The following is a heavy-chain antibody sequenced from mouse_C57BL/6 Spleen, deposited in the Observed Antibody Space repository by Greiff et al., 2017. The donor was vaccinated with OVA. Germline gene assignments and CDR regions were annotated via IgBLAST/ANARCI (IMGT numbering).Heavy chain of an antibody. J-gene: IGHJ4*01. CDR3: TTPRESAMDY. CDR1: GFNIKDDY. V-gene: IGHV14-4*01. Sequence: VQLQQSGAELVRPGASVKLSCTASGFNIKDDYMHWVKQRPEQGLEWIGWIDPENGDTEYASKFQGKATITADTSSNTAYLQLSSLTSEDTAVYYCTTPRESAMDYWGQGTSVTVSS. CDR2: IDPENGDT.